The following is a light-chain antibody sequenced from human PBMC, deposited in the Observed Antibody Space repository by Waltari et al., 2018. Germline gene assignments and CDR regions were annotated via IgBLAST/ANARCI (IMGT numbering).Light chain of an antibody. V-gene: IGKV1-5*03. CDR3: QQYNSYSRT. J-gene: IGKJ1*01. Sequence: DIQMTQSPSTLSASVGDSVTITCRASQSISNRLAWYQQKPGKAHKLLIYTVSSLQSGVPARFSGGGSRTEFTLTISSLQPDDFATYYCQQYNSYSRTFGQGTKVEI. CDR2: TVS. CDR1: QSISNR.